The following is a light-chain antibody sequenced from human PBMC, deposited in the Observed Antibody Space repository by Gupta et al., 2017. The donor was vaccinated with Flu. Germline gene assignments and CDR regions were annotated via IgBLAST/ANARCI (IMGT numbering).Light chain of an antibody. CDR2: AAS. CDR3: LQHNNYPLT. V-gene: IGKV1-17*01. Sequence: PSSLSASVGDRVTITGRASQGIRNDVAWYQQKPGKAPRPLIYAASSLQSGVPSRFSGGGSGTEFTLTISSLQPEDFATYYCLQHNNYPLTFGQGTRLEIK. J-gene: IGKJ5*01. CDR1: QGIRND.